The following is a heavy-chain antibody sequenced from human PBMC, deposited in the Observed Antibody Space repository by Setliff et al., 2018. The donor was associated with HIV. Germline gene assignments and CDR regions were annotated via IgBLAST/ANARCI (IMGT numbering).Heavy chain of an antibody. D-gene: IGHD3-16*01. V-gene: IGHV4-39*01. CDR2: IYYSGST. CDR3: VNPSGAMGDFDS. CDR1: GGSVSSSSHY. Sequence: LSLTCSVSGGSVSSSSHYWGWIRQPPGKGLEWIGSIYYSGSTYYNPSLKSRVTISVDTSKNQFSLKLSSVTAADTAVYYCVNPSGAMGDFDSWGQGTLVTVSS. J-gene: IGHJ4*02.